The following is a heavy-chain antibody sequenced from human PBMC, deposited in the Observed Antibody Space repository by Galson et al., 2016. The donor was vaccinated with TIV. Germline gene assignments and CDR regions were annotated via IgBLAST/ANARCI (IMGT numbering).Heavy chain of an antibody. D-gene: IGHD3-10*01. CDR2: IIPIFKIT. CDR1: GVTFNSYA. CDR3: ASARGVLISRESYFDS. V-gene: IGHV1-69*13. J-gene: IGHJ4*02. Sequence: SVKVSCKASGVTFNSYAITWVRQAPGQGLEWMGRIIPIFKITNNAEKFEGRITFTADESTNTASMELTNLRSEDTAVYYCASARGVLISRESYFDSWGQGTLVTVSS.